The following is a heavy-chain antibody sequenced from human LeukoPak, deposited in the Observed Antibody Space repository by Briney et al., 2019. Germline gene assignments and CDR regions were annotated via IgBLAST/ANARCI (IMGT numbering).Heavy chain of an antibody. CDR3: ARVWLGSSWYHHWFDP. CDR1: GGTFSSYA. V-gene: IGHV1-69*13. D-gene: IGHD6-13*01. Sequence: SVKVSCKASGGTFSSYAISWVRQAPGQGLEWMGGIIPIFGTANYAQKFQGRVTITADESTSTAYMELSSLRSEDTAVYYCARVWLGSSWYHHWFDPWGQGTLVTVSS. CDR2: IIPIFGTA. J-gene: IGHJ5*02.